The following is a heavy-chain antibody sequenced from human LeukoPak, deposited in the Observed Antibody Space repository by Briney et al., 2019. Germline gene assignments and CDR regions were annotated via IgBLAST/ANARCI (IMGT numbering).Heavy chain of an antibody. Sequence: PGGSLRLSCAASGFTFRDYYMSWIRQAPGKGLEWVSDISTSGSTIYYVDSVKGRFTISRDNAKNSLYLQMNSLRAEDTAVYYCARDSCNDDVCFDYWGQGTLVTVSS. CDR2: ISTSGSTI. V-gene: IGHV3-11*04. J-gene: IGHJ4*02. D-gene: IGHD2-8*01. CDR1: GFTFRDYY. CDR3: ARDSCNDDVCFDY.